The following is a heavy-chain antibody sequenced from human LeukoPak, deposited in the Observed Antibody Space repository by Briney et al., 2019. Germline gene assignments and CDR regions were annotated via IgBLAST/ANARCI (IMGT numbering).Heavy chain of an antibody. Sequence: GGSLRLSCAASGFTLSSYAMNWVRQAPGKGLEWVSLISGSGDSTDYADSVKGRFTISRDNSKNTLYLQINSLRADDTAVYYCAKRAVAGTGRGFDIWGQGTLVTVSS. V-gene: IGHV3-23*01. CDR2: ISGSGDST. CDR3: AKRAVAGTGRGFDI. CDR1: GFTLSSYA. J-gene: IGHJ3*02. D-gene: IGHD6-19*01.